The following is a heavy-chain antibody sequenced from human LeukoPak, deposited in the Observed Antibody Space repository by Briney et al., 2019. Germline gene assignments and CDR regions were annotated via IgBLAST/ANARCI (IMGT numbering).Heavy chain of an antibody. D-gene: IGHD6-19*01. CDR1: GSGFTFNNYW. V-gene: IGHV3-30*02. Sequence: GGSLRLSCAASGSGFTFNNYWMHWVRQAPGKGLEWVAFIRYDGSNKYYADSVKGRFTISRDNSRNTLYLQMNSLRAEDTAVYYCAKDRPYSSGWYDYYYYYMDVWGKGTTVTISS. J-gene: IGHJ6*03. CDR3: AKDRPYSSGWYDYYYYYMDV. CDR2: IRYDGSNK.